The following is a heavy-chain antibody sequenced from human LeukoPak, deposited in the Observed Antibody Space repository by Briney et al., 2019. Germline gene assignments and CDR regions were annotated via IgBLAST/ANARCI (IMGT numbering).Heavy chain of an antibody. J-gene: IGHJ5*02. V-gene: IGHV1-2*02. D-gene: IGHD3-22*01. Sequence: AASLKVSCKASGYTFTGYYMHWVRQAPGQGLEWMGWINPNRGSTDYAQKFQGRVTMTRDTSISTAYMEVSRLRSDVTAVYYCARDYYDSSGYSRFDPWGQGTLVTVSS. CDR2: INPNRGST. CDR1: GYTFTGYY. CDR3: ARDYYDSSGYSRFDP.